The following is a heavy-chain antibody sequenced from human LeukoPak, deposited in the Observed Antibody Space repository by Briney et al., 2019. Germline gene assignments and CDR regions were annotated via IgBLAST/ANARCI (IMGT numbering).Heavy chain of an antibody. J-gene: IGHJ5*02. CDR3: ARDNSVGDNAWWFDP. D-gene: IGHD1-26*01. CDR1: GYTFTSYY. CDR2: INPSGGST. V-gene: IGHV1-46*01. Sequence: ASVKVSCKASGYTFTSYYMHWVRQAPGQGLEWMGIINPSGGSTSYAQKFQGRVTMTRDMSTSTVHMELSSLRSEDTAIYYCARDNSVGDNAWWFDPWGQGTLVTVSS.